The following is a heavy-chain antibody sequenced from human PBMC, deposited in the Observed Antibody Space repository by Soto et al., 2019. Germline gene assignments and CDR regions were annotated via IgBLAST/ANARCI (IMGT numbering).Heavy chain of an antibody. D-gene: IGHD1-7*01. Sequence: PSETLSLTCTVSGGSVSSGSYYWSWIRQPPGKGLEWIGYIYYSGSTNYNPSLKSRVTISVDTSKNQFSLKLSSVTAADTAVHYCARTYNWNYHLDYWGQGTLVTVSS. J-gene: IGHJ4*02. V-gene: IGHV4-61*01. CDR3: ARTYNWNYHLDY. CDR2: IYYSGST. CDR1: GGSVSSGSYY.